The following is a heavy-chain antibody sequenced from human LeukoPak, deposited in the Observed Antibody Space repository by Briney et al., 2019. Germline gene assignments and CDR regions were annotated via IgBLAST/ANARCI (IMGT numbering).Heavy chain of an antibody. CDR2: IYYGGST. J-gene: IGHJ4*02. D-gene: IGHD6-19*01. CDR1: GGSISSYY. V-gene: IGHV4-59*01. CDR3: ARGSGWYPSDFDY. Sequence: PSETLCLTCTVSGGSISSYYWSWIRQPPGKGLEWIGYIYYGGSTNYNPSLKSRVTISVDTSKNQFSLKLSSVTAADTAVYYCARGSGWYPSDFDYWGQGTLVTVSS.